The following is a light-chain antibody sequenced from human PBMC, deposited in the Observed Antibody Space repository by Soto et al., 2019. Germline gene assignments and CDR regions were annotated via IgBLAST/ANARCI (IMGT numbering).Light chain of an antibody. CDR1: SSDVGGYNY. CDR2: EVS. J-gene: IGLJ1*01. Sequence: QSVLTQPASVSGSPGQSITISCTGTSSDVGGYNYVSWYQQHPGKAPKVIIFEVSNRPSGVSNRFSGSKSGNTASLTISGLLAEDEADYYCISYTSDDVRYVFGTGTKVTVL. CDR3: ISYTSDDVRYV. V-gene: IGLV2-14*01.